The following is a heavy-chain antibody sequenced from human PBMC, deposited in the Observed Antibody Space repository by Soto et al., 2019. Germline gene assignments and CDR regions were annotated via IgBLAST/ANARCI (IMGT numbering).Heavy chain of an antibody. D-gene: IGHD3-10*01. V-gene: IGHV4-59*12. CDR3: AREGVGPLDGLVDV. J-gene: IGHJ6*02. CDR1: GGSISSYY. Sequence: QVQLQESGPGLVKPSETLSLSCTVSGGSISSYYLSWFRQSPGKRMDWIGYVHHSWGSSYNPSLQSRVAISLATSKSQFSLKVPSVTATDTAGYYWAREGVGPLDGLVDVWGQGTTVTVSS. CDR2: VHHSWGS.